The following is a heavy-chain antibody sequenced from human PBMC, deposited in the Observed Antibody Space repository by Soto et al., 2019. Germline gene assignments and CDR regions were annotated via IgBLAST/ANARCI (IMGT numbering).Heavy chain of an antibody. D-gene: IGHD6-19*01. CDR2: ISSSSSYT. Sequence: PGGSLRLSCAASGFTFSDYYMSWIRQAPGKGLEWVSYISSSSSYTNYADSVKGRFTISRDNAKNSLYLQMNSLRAEDTAVYYCARDLLGIAVAGTPRYYYGMDVWGQGTTVTVSS. V-gene: IGHV3-11*05. J-gene: IGHJ6*02. CDR3: ARDLLGIAVAGTPRYYYGMDV. CDR1: GFTFSDYY.